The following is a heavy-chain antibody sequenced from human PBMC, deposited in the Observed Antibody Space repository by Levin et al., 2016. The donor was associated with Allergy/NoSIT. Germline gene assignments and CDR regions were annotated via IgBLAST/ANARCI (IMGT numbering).Heavy chain of an antibody. CDR2: IKPDLRES. CDR3: ARDVERNTAIHY. Sequence: GGSLRLSCAASGFTFSDYWMSWVRQAPGKGLEWVANIKPDLRESYYVDSVKGRFTISRDNAKNSVYLQMNSLRAEDTAVYYCARDVERNTAIHYWGQGTLVTVSS. J-gene: IGHJ4*02. V-gene: IGHV3-7*03. CDR1: GFTFSDYW. D-gene: IGHD5-18*01.